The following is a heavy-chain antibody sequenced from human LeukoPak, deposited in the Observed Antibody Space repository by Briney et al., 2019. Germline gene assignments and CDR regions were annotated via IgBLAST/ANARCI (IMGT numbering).Heavy chain of an antibody. J-gene: IGHJ4*02. V-gene: IGHV3-7*03. D-gene: IGHD6-13*01. CDR2: IKQDGTEK. Sequence: PGGSLRLSCAGSGFTFSSYWMTWVRQAPGKGLEWVANIKQDGTEKYYVDSVKGRFTISRDNAQNSLYLQVSSLRAGDTAVYYCARPRDSGWSKTWDYWGQGTLVTVSS. CDR1: GFTFSSYW. CDR3: ARPRDSGWSKTWDY.